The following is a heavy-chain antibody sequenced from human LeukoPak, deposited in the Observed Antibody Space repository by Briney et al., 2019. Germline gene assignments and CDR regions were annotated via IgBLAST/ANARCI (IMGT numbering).Heavy chain of an antibody. J-gene: IGHJ4*02. Sequence: PSETLSLTCTVSGGSISSSSYYWGWIRQPLGKGLEWIGSIYYSGSTYYNPSLKSRVTISVDTSKNQFSLKLSSVTAADTAVYYCASTGYSSGWYYFDYWGQGTLVTVSS. CDR1: GGSISSSSYY. V-gene: IGHV4-39*01. CDR2: IYYSGST. D-gene: IGHD6-19*01. CDR3: ASTGYSSGWYYFDY.